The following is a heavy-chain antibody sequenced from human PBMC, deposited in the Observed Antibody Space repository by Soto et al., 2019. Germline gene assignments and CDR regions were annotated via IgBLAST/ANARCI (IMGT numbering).Heavy chain of an antibody. CDR1: GGSISSYY. CDR2: IYYSGST. J-gene: IGHJ5*02. CDR3: ARYILTGYYGTPEPLNWFDP. Sequence: SETLSLTCTVSGGSISSYYWSWIRQPPGKGLEWIGYIYYSGSTNYNPSLKSRVTISVDTSKNQFSLKLSSVTAADTAVYYCARYILTGYYGTPEPLNWFDPWGQGTLVTVSS. D-gene: IGHD3-9*01. V-gene: IGHV4-59*01.